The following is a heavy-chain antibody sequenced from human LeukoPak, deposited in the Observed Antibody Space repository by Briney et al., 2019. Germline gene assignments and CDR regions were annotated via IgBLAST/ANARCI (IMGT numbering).Heavy chain of an antibody. CDR2: ISSSSSYI. J-gene: IGHJ4*02. V-gene: IGHV3-21*01. Sequence: GGSLRLSCAASGFTFSSYSMNWVRQAPGKGLEWVSSISSSSSYIYYADSVKGRFTISRDNAKNSLYLQINSLRAEDTAVYYCARGGYCSSTSCYFGYWGQGTLVTVSS. D-gene: IGHD2-2*01. CDR3: ARGGYCSSTSCYFGY. CDR1: GFTFSSYS.